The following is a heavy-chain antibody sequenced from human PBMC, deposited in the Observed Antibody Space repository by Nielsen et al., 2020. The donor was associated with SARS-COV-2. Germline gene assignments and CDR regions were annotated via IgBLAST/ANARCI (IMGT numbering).Heavy chain of an antibody. D-gene: IGHD5-18*01. V-gene: IGHV1-3*01. CDR1: GYTFTSYG. CDR3: ARGRGYSYGIVDY. Sequence: ASVKVSCKASGYTFTSYGISWVRQAPGQRLEWMGWINAGNGNTKYSQKFQGRVTITRDTSASTAYMELSSLRSEDTAVYYCARGRGYSYGIVDYWGQGTLVTVSS. CDR2: INAGNGNT. J-gene: IGHJ4*02.